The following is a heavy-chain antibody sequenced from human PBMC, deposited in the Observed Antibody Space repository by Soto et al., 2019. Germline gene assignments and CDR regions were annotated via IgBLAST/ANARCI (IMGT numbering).Heavy chain of an antibody. V-gene: IGHV4-59*08. CDR2: IYYSGST. J-gene: IGHJ6*02. D-gene: IGHD3-10*01. CDR3: ARTTMGRGYGMDV. CDR1: GGSISSYY. Sequence: QVQLQESGPGLVKPSETLSLTCTVSGGSISSYYWSWIRQPPGQGLEWIGYIYYSGSTNYNPSLKRRVTISVDTSKNQFSLKLSSVTAADTAVYYCARTTMGRGYGMDVWGQGTTVTVSS.